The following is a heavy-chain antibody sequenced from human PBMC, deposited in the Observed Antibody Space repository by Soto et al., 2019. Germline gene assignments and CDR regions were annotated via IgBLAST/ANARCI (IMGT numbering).Heavy chain of an antibody. D-gene: IGHD4-4*01. CDR1: GFTFSSYA. J-gene: IGHJ4*02. Sequence: GGSLRLSCAASGFTFSSYAMSWVRQAPGKGLEWVSAISGSGGSTYYADSAKGRFTISRDNSKNTLYLQMNSLRAEDTAVYYCAKMKNEDYSNFDYWGQGTLVTVSS. V-gene: IGHV3-23*01. CDR3: AKMKNEDYSNFDY. CDR2: ISGSGGST.